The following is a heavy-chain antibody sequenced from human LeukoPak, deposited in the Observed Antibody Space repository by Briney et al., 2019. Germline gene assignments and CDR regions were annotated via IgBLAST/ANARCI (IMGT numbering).Heavy chain of an antibody. CDR3: ARDPSWEILSYFDY. J-gene: IGHJ4*02. CDR1: GFTFRNYY. CDR2: ISASGDTF. Sequence: PGGSLRLSCAASGFTFRNYYMTWIRQAPGKGLEWVSYISASGDTFYYGDSVRGRFTISRDNAKNSLYLDMNTLKAEDTAVYYCARDPSWEILSYFDYWGQGTLVTVSS. V-gene: IGHV3-11*04. D-gene: IGHD1-26*01.